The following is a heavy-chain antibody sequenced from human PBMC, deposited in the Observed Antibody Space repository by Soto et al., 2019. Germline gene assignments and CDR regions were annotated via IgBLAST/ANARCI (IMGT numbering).Heavy chain of an antibody. V-gene: IGHV3-23*01. J-gene: IGHJ6*02. Sequence: GSLRLSCAASGFTFSSYAMSWVRQAPGKGLEWVSAISGSGGSTYYADSVKGRFTISRDNSKNTLYLQMNSLRAEDTAVYYCTVLFRYYYGMDVWGQGTTVTVSS. CDR2: ISGSGGST. CDR3: TVLFRYYYGMDV. D-gene: IGHD3-16*01. CDR1: GFTFSSYA.